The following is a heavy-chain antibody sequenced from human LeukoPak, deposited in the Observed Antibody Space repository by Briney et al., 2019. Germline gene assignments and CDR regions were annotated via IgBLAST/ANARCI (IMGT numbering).Heavy chain of an antibody. V-gene: IGHV3-21*04. D-gene: IGHD4-17*01. CDR2: ISSSSSYI. CDR3: ARDPNGDYIGAFDM. J-gene: IGHJ3*02. Sequence: GGSLRLSCAASGFTFSSYGMHWVRQAPGKGLEWVSSISSSSSYIYYADSVKGRFTISRDNAKNSLYLQMNSLRAEDTATYYCARDPNGDYIGAFDMWGQGTMVTVS. CDR1: GFTFSSYG.